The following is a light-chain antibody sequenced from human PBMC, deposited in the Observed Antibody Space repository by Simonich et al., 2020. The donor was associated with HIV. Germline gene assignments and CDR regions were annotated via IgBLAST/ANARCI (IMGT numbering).Light chain of an antibody. Sequence: SYELTQPPSVSVSPGQTARITCSGDALPEKYAYWYQQKSGQAPVLVIYEDNKRPSGNPERFSGSSSGTVATLTISGAQVEDEVDYYCYSTDSSGNHRVFGGGTKLTVL. CDR1: ALPEKY. CDR2: EDN. CDR3: YSTDSSGNHRV. J-gene: IGLJ3*02. V-gene: IGLV3-10*01.